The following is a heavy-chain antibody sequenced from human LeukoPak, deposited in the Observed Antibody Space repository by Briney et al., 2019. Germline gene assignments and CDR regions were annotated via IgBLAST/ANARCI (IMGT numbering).Heavy chain of an antibody. J-gene: IGHJ4*02. CDR2: IYPSDSSP. CDR3: ARHLRSITSGPNY. Sequence: GESLLISCWGAAYSSVSYCIVCLGQMPGKGREGMGLIYPSDSSPTYCPSFQGQVTISADKSISTAYLQWSSLKASDTAMYYCARHLRSITSGPNYWGPGTLVTVSS. V-gene: IGHV5-51*01. CDR1: AYSSVSYC. D-gene: IGHD2-2*01.